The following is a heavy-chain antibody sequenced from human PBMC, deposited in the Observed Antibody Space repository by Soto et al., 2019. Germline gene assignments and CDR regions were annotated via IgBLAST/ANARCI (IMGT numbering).Heavy chain of an antibody. CDR3: ARATPYDILDY. Sequence: ASVKVSCKASGDTFTDYYIHWVRQAPGQGLEWMGWISAYNGNTNYAQKLQGRVTMTTDTSTSTAYMELRSLRSDDTAVYYCARATPYDILDYWGQGTLVTVSS. V-gene: IGHV1-18*04. D-gene: IGHD3-9*01. CDR2: ISAYNGNT. CDR1: GDTFTDYY. J-gene: IGHJ4*02.